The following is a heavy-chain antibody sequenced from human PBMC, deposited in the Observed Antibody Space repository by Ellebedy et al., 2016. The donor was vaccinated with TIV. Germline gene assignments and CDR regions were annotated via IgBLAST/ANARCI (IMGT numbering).Heavy chain of an antibody. CDR2: ISSSSSTI. J-gene: IGHJ4*02. CDR1: GFTFSSYS. V-gene: IGHV3-48*01. Sequence: GGSLRLSCAASGFTFSSYSMNWVRQAPGKGLEWVSYISSSSSTIYYADSGKGRFTISRDNAKNSLYLQMNSLRAEDTAVYYCARDSDYGDYVPYYFDYWGQGTLVTVSS. CDR3: ARDSDYGDYVPYYFDY. D-gene: IGHD4-17*01.